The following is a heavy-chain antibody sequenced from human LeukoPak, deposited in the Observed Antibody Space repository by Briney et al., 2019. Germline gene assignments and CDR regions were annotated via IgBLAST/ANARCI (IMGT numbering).Heavy chain of an antibody. CDR3: ARDPERYHFDY. Sequence: GTSLRLSCSTSGFTFSSSGVHWVRQAPGKGLEWVAVIWYDGNSKYYADSVVGRFTISRDNSKSTVYLQMNSLRAEDTAVYYCARDPERYHFDYWGQGTLVTVSS. CDR1: GFTFSSSG. J-gene: IGHJ4*02. CDR2: IWYDGNSK. D-gene: IGHD1-1*01. V-gene: IGHV3-33*01.